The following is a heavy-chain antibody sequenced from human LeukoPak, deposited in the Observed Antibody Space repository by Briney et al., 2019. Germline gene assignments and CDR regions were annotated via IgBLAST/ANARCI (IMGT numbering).Heavy chain of an antibody. Sequence: GGSLRLSCAASGFTFSSYTVNWVRQAPGKGLEWVSCIGRSSNYIYYADSVKGRFTISRDNAKNSLYLQMNTLRAEDTAVYYCARVGTIEAAGTCDYWGQGTLVTVSS. J-gene: IGHJ4*02. V-gene: IGHV3-21*04. CDR2: IGRSSNYI. CDR3: ARVGTIEAAGTCDY. CDR1: GFTFSSYT. D-gene: IGHD6-13*01.